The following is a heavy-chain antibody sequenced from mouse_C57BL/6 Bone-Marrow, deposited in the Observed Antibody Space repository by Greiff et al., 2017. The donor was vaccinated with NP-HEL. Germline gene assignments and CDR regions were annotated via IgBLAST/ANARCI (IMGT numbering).Heavy chain of an antibody. D-gene: IGHD2-5*01. Sequence: VKLQESGAELVRPGTSVKMSCKASGYTFTNYWIGWAKQRPGHGLEWIGDIYPGGGYTNYNEKFKGKATLTADKSSSTAYMQFSSLTSEDSAIYYCARWVYSNYDYYAMDYWGQGTSVTVSS. V-gene: IGHV1-63*01. CDR3: ARWVYSNYDYYAMDY. CDR1: GYTFTNYW. J-gene: IGHJ4*01. CDR2: IYPGGGYT.